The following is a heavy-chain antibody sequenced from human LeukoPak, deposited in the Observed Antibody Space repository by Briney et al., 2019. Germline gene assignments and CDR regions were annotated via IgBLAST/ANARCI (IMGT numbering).Heavy chain of an antibody. Sequence: GGSLRLSCAASGFTFSSYGMHWVRQAPGKGLEWVAVISYDGSNKYYADSVKGRFTISRDNSKNTLYLQMNSPRAEDTAVYYCAKDRRSNYYYGMDVWGQGTTVTVSS. CDR1: GFTFSSYG. V-gene: IGHV3-30*18. CDR2: ISYDGSNK. J-gene: IGHJ6*02. CDR3: AKDRRSNYYYGMDV.